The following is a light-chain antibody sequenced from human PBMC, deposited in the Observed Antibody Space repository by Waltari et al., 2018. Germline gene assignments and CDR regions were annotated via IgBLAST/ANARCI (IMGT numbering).Light chain of an antibody. J-gene: IGLJ3*02. Sequence: QSVLTQPPSASGTPGQRVTISCSGSSSNIGSNTLNWYQQLPGTAPKPLIYSNNQRPSGVPDRFSGSKSVTSASLAISGLQSEDEADYYRAAWDDSLNGPVFGGGTKLTVL. CDR2: SNN. V-gene: IGLV1-44*01. CDR1: SSNIGSNT. CDR3: AAWDDSLNGPV.